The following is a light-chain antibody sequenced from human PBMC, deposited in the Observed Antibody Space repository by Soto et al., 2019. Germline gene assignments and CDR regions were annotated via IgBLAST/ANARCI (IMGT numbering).Light chain of an antibody. V-gene: IGKV3-20*01. CDR3: QQYDNSPLP. J-gene: IGKJ4*01. CDR1: QPISSHNY. CDR2: GVS. Sequence: EIVLTQSPGTLSLSPGERATLSCRASQPISSHNYLAWYQQKPGQAPRVLIYGVSRRATGISDRFSGSGSETDFTFTISRLEPEDFAVYYCQQYDNSPLPFGGGTKVEIK.